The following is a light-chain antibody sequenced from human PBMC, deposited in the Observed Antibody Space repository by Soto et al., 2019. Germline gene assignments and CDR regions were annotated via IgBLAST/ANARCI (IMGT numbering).Light chain of an antibody. CDR1: QSVSSSY. V-gene: IGKV3D-20*02. CDR3: QQRSNWRGVT. CDR2: GAS. Sequence: IGVTQSPGTLSLSPGERATLSCRASQSVSSSYLAWYQQKPGQAPRLLIYGASSRATGIPDRFSGSGSGTDFTLTISRLEPEDFAVYYCQQRSNWRGVTFGPGTKVDIK. J-gene: IGKJ3*01.